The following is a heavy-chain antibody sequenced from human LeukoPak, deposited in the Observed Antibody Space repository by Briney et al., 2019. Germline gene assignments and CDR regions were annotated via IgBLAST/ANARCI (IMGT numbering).Heavy chain of an antibody. CDR2: INHSGST. Sequence: KPSETLSLTCAVYGGSFSGYYWSWIRQPPGKGLEWIGEINHSGSTNYNPSLKSRVTISVDTSKNQFSLKLSSVTAADTAVYYCARRRRGYSTVSAWSYHWFDPWGQGTLVTVSS. CDR1: GGSFSGYY. CDR3: ARRRRGYSTVSAWSYHWFDP. V-gene: IGHV4-34*01. D-gene: IGHD6-13*01. J-gene: IGHJ5*02.